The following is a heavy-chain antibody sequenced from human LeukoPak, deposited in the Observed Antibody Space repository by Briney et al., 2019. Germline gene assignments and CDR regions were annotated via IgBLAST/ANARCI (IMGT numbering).Heavy chain of an antibody. CDR3: ARDLDSVAFF. J-gene: IGHJ4*02. CDR2: ISSSGSTI. D-gene: IGHD1-1*01. Sequence: GGSLRLSCAASGFSFSSYEMNWVRQAPGKGLEWISYISSSGSTIYSADSVKGRFTMSRDNAKNSLYLQMNSLRAEDTAVYYCARDLDSVAFFWGQGTLVTVSS. CDR1: GFSFSSYE. V-gene: IGHV3-48*03.